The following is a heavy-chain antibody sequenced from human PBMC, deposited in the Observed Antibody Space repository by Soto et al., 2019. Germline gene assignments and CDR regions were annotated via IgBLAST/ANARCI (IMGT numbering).Heavy chain of an antibody. Sequence: PSETLSLTCAVYGGSFSGYYWSWIRQPPGKGLEWIGEINHSGSTNYNPSLKSRVTISVDTSKNQFSLKLSSVTAADTAVYYCARVDSSGPFYFLWGQGTLVTVSS. V-gene: IGHV4-34*01. CDR2: INHSGST. J-gene: IGHJ4*02. CDR3: ARVDSSGPFYFL. CDR1: GGSFSGYY. D-gene: IGHD3-22*01.